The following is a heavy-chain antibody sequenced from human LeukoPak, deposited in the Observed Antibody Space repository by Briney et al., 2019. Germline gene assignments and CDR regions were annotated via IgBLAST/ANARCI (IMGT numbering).Heavy chain of an antibody. Sequence: GGSLRLSCAASGFTFDDYAMHWVRQAPGKGLEWVSGISWNSGSIGYADSVKGRFTISRDNAKNSLYLQMNSLRAEDTALYYCARARPWGSLASNWFDPWGQGTLVTVSS. J-gene: IGHJ5*02. D-gene: IGHD7-27*01. CDR3: ARARPWGSLASNWFDP. CDR2: ISWNSGSI. V-gene: IGHV3-9*01. CDR1: GFTFDDYA.